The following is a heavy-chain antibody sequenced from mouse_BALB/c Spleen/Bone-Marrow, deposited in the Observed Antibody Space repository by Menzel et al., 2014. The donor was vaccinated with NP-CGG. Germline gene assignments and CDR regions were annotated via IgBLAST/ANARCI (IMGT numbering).Heavy chain of an antibody. D-gene: IGHD2-1*01. J-gene: IGHJ4*01. CDR1: GYTFTSYD. CDR2: IYPGDGST. V-gene: IGHV1S56*01. CDR3: TRGGYGNYVGYGMDY. Sequence: VQLQQSGPELVTPGALVKISCKASGYTFTSYDINWVKQRPGQGLEWIGWIYPGDGSTKYNEKFKGKATLTADKSSSTAYMQLSSLTSENSAVYFCTRGGYGNYVGYGMDYWGQGTPVTVSS.